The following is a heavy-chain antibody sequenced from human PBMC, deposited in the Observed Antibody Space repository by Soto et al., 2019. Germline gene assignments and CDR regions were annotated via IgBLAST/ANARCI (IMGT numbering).Heavy chain of an antibody. D-gene: IGHD6-19*01. CDR2: ISGSGGAT. J-gene: IGHJ4*02. CDR1: GFTFSNYA. Sequence: EVQLLGSGGGFVQPGGSLRLSCAASGFTFSNYAMSWVRQAPGKGLEWVSCISGSGGATFYADSVRGRFTISGDNSKNTLYLQLSSLRAEDTAVYYCAKDTNVLADYYFDSWGQGTLVTVSS. V-gene: IGHV3-23*01. CDR3: AKDTNVLADYYFDS.